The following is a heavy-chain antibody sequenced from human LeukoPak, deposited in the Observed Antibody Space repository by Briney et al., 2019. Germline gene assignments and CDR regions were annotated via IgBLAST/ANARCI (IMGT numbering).Heavy chain of an antibody. Sequence: SETLSLTCTVSGGSMSSSRYYWGWIRQPPGKGLEWIGKMSYGGSTFYNLSLRSRVDISEDTSKNQFSLTVNSVTAADTAIYYCARLSIAGATYWYFDLWGRGTLVTVS. CDR2: MSYGGST. CDR3: ARLSIAGATYWYFDL. V-gene: IGHV4-39*01. CDR1: GGSMSSSRYY. D-gene: IGHD1-26*01. J-gene: IGHJ2*01.